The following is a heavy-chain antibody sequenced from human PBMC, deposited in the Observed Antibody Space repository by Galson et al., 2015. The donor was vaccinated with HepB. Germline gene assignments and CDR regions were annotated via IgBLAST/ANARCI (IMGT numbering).Heavy chain of an antibody. CDR3: ARGHLPGRNHNFDY. CDR1: GFTFSDHY. CDR2: IRNKVRSYTT. D-gene: IGHD4-23*01. Sequence: SLRLSCAASGFTFSDHYMDWVRQAPGKGLEWVGRIRNKVRSYTTEYAASVKGRFTISRDDSKNSLYLQMNSLRTEDTAVYYCARGHLPGRNHNFDYWGQGTLVTVSS. V-gene: IGHV3-72*01. J-gene: IGHJ4*02.